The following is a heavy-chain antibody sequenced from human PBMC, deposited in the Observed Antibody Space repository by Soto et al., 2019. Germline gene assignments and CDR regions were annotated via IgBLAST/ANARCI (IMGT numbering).Heavy chain of an antibody. J-gene: IGHJ4*02. D-gene: IGHD3-10*01. CDR3: AKPLGSESYLPFDY. V-gene: IGHV3-23*01. CDR1: GFTFSIYG. CDR2: ISGSGENT. Sequence: EVQLLESGGGLVQPGGSLRLSCAASGFTFSIYGLSWVRQAPGKGLEWVSAISGSGENTYYADPVKGRFTISRDNPKNTLYLQMNSLRAEDTAVYYCAKPLGSESYLPFDYWGQGTLVTVSS.